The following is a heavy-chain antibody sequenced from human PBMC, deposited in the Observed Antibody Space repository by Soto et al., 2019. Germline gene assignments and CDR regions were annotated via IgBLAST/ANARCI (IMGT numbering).Heavy chain of an antibody. CDR3: AREDQGCSSTSCWTGYDI. CDR1: GYTFTSYA. V-gene: IGHV1-3*01. CDR2: INAGNGNT. Sequence: ASVKVSCKASGYTFTSYAMHWVRQAPGQRLEWMGWINAGNGNTKYSQKFQGRVTITRDTSASTAYMELSSLRSEDTAVYYCAREDQGCSSTSCWTGYDIWGQGTMVTVSS. D-gene: IGHD2-2*01. J-gene: IGHJ3*02.